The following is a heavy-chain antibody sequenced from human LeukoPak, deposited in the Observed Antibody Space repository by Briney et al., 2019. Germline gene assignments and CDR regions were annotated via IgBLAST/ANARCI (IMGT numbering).Heavy chain of an antibody. D-gene: IGHD6-13*01. Sequence: EPGGSLRLSCAASGFTFSSYAMSWVRQAPGKGLEWVSAISGSSGSTYYADSVKGRFTISRDNSKNTLYLQMNSLRAEDTAVYYCASHSSSWSCIDYWGQGTLVTVSS. CDR3: ASHSSSWSCIDY. CDR2: ISGSSGST. J-gene: IGHJ4*02. V-gene: IGHV3-23*01. CDR1: GFTFSSYA.